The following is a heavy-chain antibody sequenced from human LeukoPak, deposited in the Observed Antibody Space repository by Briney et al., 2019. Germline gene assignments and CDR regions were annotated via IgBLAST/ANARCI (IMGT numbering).Heavy chain of an antibody. J-gene: IGHJ6*02. CDR2: INSDGSST. V-gene: IGHV3-74*01. Sequence: GGSLRLSCAASGFTFSSYWMHWVRQAPGKGLVWVSRINSDGSSTSYADSVKGRFTISRDNAKNTLYLQMNSLRAEDTAVYYCAREGFGELFPSYGMDVWGQGTTVTVSS. CDR3: AREGFGELFPSYGMDV. D-gene: IGHD3-10*01. CDR1: GFTFSSYW.